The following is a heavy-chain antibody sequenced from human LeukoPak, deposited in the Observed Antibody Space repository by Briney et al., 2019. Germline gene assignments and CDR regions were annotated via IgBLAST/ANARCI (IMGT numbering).Heavy chain of an antibody. Sequence: GGSLRLSCAASGFTFSSYGMHWVRQAPGKGLEWVAFIRYDGSNKYYADSVKGRFTISRDNSKNTLYLQMNSLRAEDTAVYYCAKDSDYGGNSGVYYYMDVWGKGTTVTVSS. V-gene: IGHV3-30*02. CDR1: GFTFSSYG. J-gene: IGHJ6*03. CDR2: IRYDGSNK. CDR3: AKDSDYGGNSGVYYYMDV. D-gene: IGHD4-23*01.